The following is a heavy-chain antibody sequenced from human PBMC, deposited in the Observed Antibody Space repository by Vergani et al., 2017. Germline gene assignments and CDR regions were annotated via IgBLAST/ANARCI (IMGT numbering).Heavy chain of an antibody. D-gene: IGHD1-26*01. CDR1: GFTFSSYA. J-gene: IGHJ4*02. CDR2: ISGSGGST. V-gene: IGHV3-23*01. CDR3: ARALGGSYYGCFDY. Sequence: EVQLLESGGGLVQPGGSLRLSCAASGFTFSSYAMSWVRQAPGKGLEWVSAISGSGGSTYYADSVKGRFTISRDNSKNTLYLQMNSLRAEDTAVYYWARALGGSYYGCFDYWGQGTLVTVSS.